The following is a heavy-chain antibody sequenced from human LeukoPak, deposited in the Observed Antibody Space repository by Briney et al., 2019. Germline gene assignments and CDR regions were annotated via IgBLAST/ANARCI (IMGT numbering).Heavy chain of an antibody. CDR3: ARGYFYDSSGLDS. CDR2: INGDGRST. D-gene: IGHD3-22*01. Sequence: GGSLRLSCAASGFTFSYYWMYWVRQAPGKGLVWVSRINGDGRSTSYADSVKGRFTISRDNAKSTLYLQMNSLRAEDTAVYYCARGYFYDSSGLDSWGQGTLVTVSS. J-gene: IGHJ4*02. V-gene: IGHV3-74*01. CDR1: GFTFSYYW.